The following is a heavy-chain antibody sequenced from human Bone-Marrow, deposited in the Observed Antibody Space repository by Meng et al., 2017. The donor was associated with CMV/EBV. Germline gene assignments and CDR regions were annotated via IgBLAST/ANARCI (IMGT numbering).Heavy chain of an antibody. CDR2: ISYDGSNK. D-gene: IGHD2-2*01. CDR3: ARDDRVVVPAAIEWCFDY. Sequence: GESLKISCAASGLIFSSYAMHWVRQAPGKGLEWVAVISYDGSNKYYADSVKGRFTISRDNSKNTLYLQMNSLRAEDTAVYYCARDDRVVVPAAIEWCFDYWGQGTLVTFSS. J-gene: IGHJ4*02. CDR1: GLIFSSYA. V-gene: IGHV3-30*04.